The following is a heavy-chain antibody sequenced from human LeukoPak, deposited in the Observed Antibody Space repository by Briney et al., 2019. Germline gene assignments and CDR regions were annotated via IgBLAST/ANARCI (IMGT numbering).Heavy chain of an antibody. Sequence: GASVKVSCKASGCTFTSYYMHWVRQAPGQGLEWMGIINPSGGSTSYAQKFQGRVTMTRDTSTSTVYMELSSLRSEDTAVYYCARVTQMAWYFDLWGRGTLVTVSS. J-gene: IGHJ2*01. CDR3: ARVTQMAWYFDL. D-gene: IGHD5-24*01. CDR2: INPSGGST. CDR1: GCTFTSYY. V-gene: IGHV1-46*03.